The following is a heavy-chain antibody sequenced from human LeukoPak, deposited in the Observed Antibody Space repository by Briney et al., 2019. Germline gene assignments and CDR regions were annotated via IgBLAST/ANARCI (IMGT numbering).Heavy chain of an antibody. CDR1: GYSISSGYY. J-gene: IGHJ4*02. CDR3: AGRLYSYGPFDY. V-gene: IGHV4-38-2*01. CDR2: IYHSGST. D-gene: IGHD5-18*01. Sequence: SETLSLTCAVSGYSISSGYYWGWIRQPPGKGLEWIGSIYHSGSTYYNPSLKSRVTISVDTSKNQFSLKLSSVTAADTAVYYCAGRLYSYGPFDYWGQGTLVTVSS.